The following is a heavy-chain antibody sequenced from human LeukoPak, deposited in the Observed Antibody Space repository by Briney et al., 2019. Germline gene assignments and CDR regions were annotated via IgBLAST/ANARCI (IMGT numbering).Heavy chain of an antibody. D-gene: IGHD5-24*01. V-gene: IGHV3-48*02. CDR2: ISSSSGTI. CDR3: ARAAYNAADY. Sequence: TGGSLRLACAASGFTFSSYSMHWVRQAPGKGLEWVSYISSSSGTIYYADSVKGRFTISRDNAKNSLYLQMNSLRDEDTAVYYCARAAYNAADYWGQGTLVTVSS. CDR1: GFTFSSYS. J-gene: IGHJ4*02.